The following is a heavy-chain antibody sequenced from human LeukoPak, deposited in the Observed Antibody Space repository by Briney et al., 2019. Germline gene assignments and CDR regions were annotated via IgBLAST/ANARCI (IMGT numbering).Heavy chain of an antibody. V-gene: IGHV3-30*04. D-gene: IGHD2-2*01. J-gene: IGHJ4*02. Sequence: GGSLRLSCAASGFTFSSYAMHWVRQAPGKGLEWEAVISYDVSNKYYAHSVKGRFTISRNNTKNTIYQQMNSLRAEDTAVYYCARAMYCSSTSCYQDYWGQGTLVTVSS. CDR1: GFTFSSYA. CDR3: ARAMYCSSTSCYQDY. CDR2: ISYDVSNK.